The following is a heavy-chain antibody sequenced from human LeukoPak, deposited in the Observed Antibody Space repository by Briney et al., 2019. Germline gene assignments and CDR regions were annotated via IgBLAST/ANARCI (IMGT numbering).Heavy chain of an antibody. Sequence: SETLSLTCAVYGGSFSGYYWGWIRQPPGKGLEWIGEINHSGSTNYNPSLKSRVTISVDTSKNQFSLKLSSVTAADTAVYYCARLYYDSSGYYGFDYWGQGTLVTVSS. J-gene: IGHJ4*02. D-gene: IGHD3-22*01. V-gene: IGHV4-34*01. CDR2: INHSGST. CDR1: GGSFSGYY. CDR3: ARLYYDSSGYYGFDY.